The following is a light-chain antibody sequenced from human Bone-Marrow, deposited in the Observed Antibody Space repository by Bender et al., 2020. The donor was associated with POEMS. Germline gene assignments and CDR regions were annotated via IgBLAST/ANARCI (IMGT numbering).Light chain of an antibody. Sequence: SKRPSGVPDRFSGSKSGNTASLTISGLQAEDEADYYCSAYASSSVFFGGGTSLAVL. CDR2: S. CDR3: SAYASSSVF. V-gene: IGLV2-8*01. J-gene: IGLJ2*01.